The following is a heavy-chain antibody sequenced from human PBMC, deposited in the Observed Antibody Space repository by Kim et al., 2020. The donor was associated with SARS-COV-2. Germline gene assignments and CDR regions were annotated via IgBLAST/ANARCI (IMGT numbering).Heavy chain of an antibody. Sequence: SETLSLTCAVYGGSFSGYYWSWIRQPPGKGLEWIGEINHSGSTNYNPSLKSRVTKSVDTSNNQFSLKLSSVTAADTAVYYCARGKVVVPAARMGVVVVAATPFDYWGQGTLVTVSS. J-gene: IGHJ4*02. CDR2: INHSGST. CDR3: ARGKVVVPAARMGVVVVAATPFDY. V-gene: IGHV4-34*01. CDR1: GGSFSGYY. D-gene: IGHD2-15*01.